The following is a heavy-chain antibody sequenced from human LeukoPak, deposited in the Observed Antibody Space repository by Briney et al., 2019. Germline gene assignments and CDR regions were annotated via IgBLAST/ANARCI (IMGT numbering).Heavy chain of an antibody. CDR3: ASPDYYDSSGYSPGVDY. Sequence: GASLKISCKGSGSSFTSYWIGWVRRMPGKGLEWKGIIYPGDSDTRYSPSFQGQVTISADKSISTAYLQWSSLMASDTAMSYCASPDYYDSSGYSPGVDYWVQGTLVTVSS. D-gene: IGHD3-22*01. J-gene: IGHJ4*02. CDR1: GSSFTSYW. V-gene: IGHV5-51*01. CDR2: IYPGDSDT.